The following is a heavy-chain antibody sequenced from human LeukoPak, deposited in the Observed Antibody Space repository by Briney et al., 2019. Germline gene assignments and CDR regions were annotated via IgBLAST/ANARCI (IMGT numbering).Heavy chain of an antibody. V-gene: IGHV1-46*01. CDR3: ARDAGYLIRRTYGMDV. CDR2: INPSGGST. D-gene: IGHD5-18*01. J-gene: IGHJ6*02. Sequence: GASVKVSCKASGYTFTSYYMHWVRQAPGQGLEWMGIINPSGGSTSYAQEFQGRVTMTRDTSTSTVYMELSSLRSEDTAVYYCARDAGYLIRRTYGMDVWGQGTTVTVSS. CDR1: GYTFTSYY.